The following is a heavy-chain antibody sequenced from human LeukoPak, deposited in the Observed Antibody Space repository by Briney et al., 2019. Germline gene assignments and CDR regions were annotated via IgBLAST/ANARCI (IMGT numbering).Heavy chain of an antibody. CDR2: INTNTGNP. D-gene: IGHD6-19*01. CDR3: ARLLRSSGWYYFDY. V-gene: IGHV7-4-1*02. CDR1: GYTFTSYA. J-gene: IGHJ4*02. Sequence: ASVKVSCKASGYTFTSYAMNWVRQAPGQGLEWMGWINTNTGNPTYAQGFTGRFAFSLDTSVSTAYLQISSLKAEDTAVYYCARLLRSSGWYYFDYWGQGTLVTVSS.